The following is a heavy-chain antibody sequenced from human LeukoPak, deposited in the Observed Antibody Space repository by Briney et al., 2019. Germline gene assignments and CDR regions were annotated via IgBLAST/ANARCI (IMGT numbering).Heavy chain of an antibody. J-gene: IGHJ6*03. V-gene: IGHV3-74*03. CDR2: IDNDGHGI. CDR1: GFTFSGYW. Sequence: GGSLRLSCAASGFTFSGYWMHWVRQGPEKGLELVSRIDNDGHGILYADTVKGRFTTSRDNAKNTLYLQMNSLRFEDTAVYYCATGGGWVPSFGVVTHIDVWGKGTTVTVSS. D-gene: IGHD3-3*01. CDR3: ATGGGWVPSFGVVTHIDV.